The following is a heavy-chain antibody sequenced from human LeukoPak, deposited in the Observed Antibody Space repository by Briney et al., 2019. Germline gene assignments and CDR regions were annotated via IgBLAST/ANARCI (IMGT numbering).Heavy chain of an antibody. CDR3: TREERYYDYVWGSYRYLYYFDY. V-gene: IGHV3-49*04. CDR2: TRSKAYGGTT. D-gene: IGHD3-16*02. Sequence: PGGSLRLSCAASGFTFSNAWMSWVRQAPGKGLEWVGFTRSKAYGGTTEYAASVKGRFTISRDDSKSIAYLQMNSLKTEDTAVYYCTREERYYDYVWGSYRYLYYFDYWGQGTLVTVSS. CDR1: GFTFSNAW. J-gene: IGHJ4*02.